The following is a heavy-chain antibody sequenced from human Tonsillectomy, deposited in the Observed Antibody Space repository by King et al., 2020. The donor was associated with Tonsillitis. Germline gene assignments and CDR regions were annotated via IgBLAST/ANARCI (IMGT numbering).Heavy chain of an antibody. CDR1: GGSISSGGYS. D-gene: IGHD6-13*01. J-gene: IGHJ4*02. CDR3: ARDSRYRSSWYPHYFDY. CDR2: IYYTGST. V-gene: IGHV4-31*03. Sequence: QLQLQESGPGLVKPSQTLSLTCTVSGGSISSGGYSWSWIRQHPGKGLEWIGNIYYTGSTYYTPSLKSRVTISVDTSKNQFSLKLSSVTAADTAVYYCARDSRYRSSWYPHYFDYWGQGTLVTVSS.